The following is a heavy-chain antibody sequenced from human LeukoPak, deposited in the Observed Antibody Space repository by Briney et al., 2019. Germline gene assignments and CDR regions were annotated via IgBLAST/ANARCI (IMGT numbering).Heavy chain of an antibody. Sequence: ASVKVSCKASGYTFTGYYMHWVRQAPGQGLEWMGWINPNSGGTNYAQKFQGWVTMTRDTSISTAYMELCRLRSDDTAVYYCAREEGSSFPEVYFDYWGQGTLVTVSS. V-gene: IGHV1-2*04. J-gene: IGHJ4*02. CDR1: GYTFTGYY. CDR3: AREEGSSFPEVYFDY. CDR2: INPNSGGT. D-gene: IGHD6-13*01.